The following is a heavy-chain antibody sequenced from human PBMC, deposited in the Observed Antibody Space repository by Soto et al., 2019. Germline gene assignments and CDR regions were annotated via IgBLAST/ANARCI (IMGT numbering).Heavy chain of an antibody. V-gene: IGHV4-59*01. CDR1: GGSISSYY. CDR2: IYYSGST. D-gene: IGHD3-22*01. J-gene: IGHJ6*02. Sequence: SETLSLTCTVSGGSISSYYWSWIRQPPGKGLEWIGYIYYSGSTNYNPSLKSRVTIPVDTSKNQFSLKLSSVTAADTAVYYCARDRGSHYDSSGYSYYYYYYVMDVWGQGTTVTVSS. CDR3: ARDRGSHYDSSGYSYYYYYYVMDV.